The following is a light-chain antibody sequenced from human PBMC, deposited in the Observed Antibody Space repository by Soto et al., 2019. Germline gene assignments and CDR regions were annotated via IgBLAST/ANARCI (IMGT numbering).Light chain of an antibody. CDR1: SSDVGGYNY. CDR3: SSYTGSSRYV. Sequence: QSALTQPASVSGSPGQSITISCTGTSSDVGGYNYVSWYQQHPGKAPKLMIYDVSNRPSGVSNRFSGSKSGNTASLTISGLQAEDEADYYCSSYTGSSRYVFGTGTKLTVL. CDR2: DVS. V-gene: IGLV2-14*01. J-gene: IGLJ1*01.